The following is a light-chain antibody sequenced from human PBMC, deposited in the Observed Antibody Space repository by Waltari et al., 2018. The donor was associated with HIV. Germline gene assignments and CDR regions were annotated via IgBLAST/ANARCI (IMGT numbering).Light chain of an antibody. Sequence: QSALTQPHSVSGSPGQSVTLSCTGTSSDVGDYNYVSWYQRPPGKAPKLMIYEVTKRPSGVPDRFSGSKSGNTASLTISGLQAEDDAEYYCCSYAGTWLFGGGTKLTVL. V-gene: IGLV2-11*01. CDR1: SSDVGDYNY. CDR3: CSYAGTWL. J-gene: IGLJ3*02. CDR2: EVT.